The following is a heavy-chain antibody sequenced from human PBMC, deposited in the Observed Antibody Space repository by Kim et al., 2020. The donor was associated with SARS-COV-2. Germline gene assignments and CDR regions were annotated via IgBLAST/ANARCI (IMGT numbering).Heavy chain of an antibody. V-gene: IGHV1-2*04. CDR1: GYTFTGYY. CDR2: INPNSGGT. D-gene: IGHD5-12*01. J-gene: IGHJ5*02. Sequence: ASVKVSCKASGYTFTGYYMHWVRQAPGQGLEWMGWINPNSGGTNYAQKFQGWVTMTRDTSISTAYMELSRLRSDDTAVYYCASDQYSGYDGLFAAVAGGGNWFDPWGQGTLVTVSS. CDR3: ASDQYSGYDGLFAAVAGGGNWFDP.